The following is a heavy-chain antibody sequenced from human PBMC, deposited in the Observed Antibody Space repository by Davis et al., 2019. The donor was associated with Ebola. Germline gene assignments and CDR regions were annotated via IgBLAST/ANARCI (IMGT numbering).Heavy chain of an antibody. J-gene: IGHJ3*02. V-gene: IGHV4-61*10. CDR2: IFPSGST. CDR3: ARGFLWFGELAAFDI. Sequence: PGGSLRLSCTVSGGTLYSGSLYWSWIRQPAGKALEWIGQIFPSGSTNYNPSLKSRVSLSVDTSKNQFSLKLSSVTAADTAVYYCARGFLWFGELAAFDIWGQGTMVTVSS. D-gene: IGHD3-10*01. CDR1: GGTLYSGSLY.